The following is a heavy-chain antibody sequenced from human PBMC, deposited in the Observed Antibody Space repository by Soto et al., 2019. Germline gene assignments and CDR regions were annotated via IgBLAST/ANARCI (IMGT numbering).Heavy chain of an antibody. CDR3: ARSVPYYDFWSGSLDY. CDR1: GHTFTSYY. D-gene: IGHD3-3*01. CDR2: INPSGGST. J-gene: IGHJ4*02. V-gene: IGHV1-46*03. Sequence: ASVKVSCKASGHTFTSYYMHWVRQAPGQGLEWMGIINPSGGSTSYAQKFQGRVTMTRDTSTSTVYMELSSLRSEDTAVYYCARSVPYYDFWSGSLDYWGQGTLVTVSS.